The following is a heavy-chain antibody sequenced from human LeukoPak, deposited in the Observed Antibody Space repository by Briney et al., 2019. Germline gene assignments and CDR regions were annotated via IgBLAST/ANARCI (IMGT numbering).Heavy chain of an antibody. D-gene: IGHD3-10*01. V-gene: IGHV4-4*02. Sequence: PSGTPSLTCALSGASISSSYWWSLVRQPPGKGLEWIGEIYQSGSTTYNPSPNSRVTISVDETQNQFPLNLSPCTPGAPAVYYCSTVRGVTTFDNWGQGTLVTVSS. CDR1: GASISSSYW. CDR3: STVRGVTTFDN. J-gene: IGHJ4*02. CDR2: IYQSGST.